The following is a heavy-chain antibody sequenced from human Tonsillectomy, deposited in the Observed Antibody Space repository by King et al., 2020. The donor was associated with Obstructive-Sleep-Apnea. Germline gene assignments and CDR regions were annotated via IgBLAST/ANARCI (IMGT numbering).Heavy chain of an antibody. CDR3: ARSLYGAIEAFDI. CDR1: GGSISRTSYY. J-gene: IGHJ3*02. CDR2: IYYSGST. V-gene: IGHV4-39*02. Sequence: LQLQESGPGLVKPSETLSLTCTVSGGSISRTSYYWGWIRQPPGKGLECIGSIYYSGSTYYNPSLKSRVTMSLDTSKNHFSLKLSSVTAADTAVYCCARSLYGAIEAFDIWGQGTMVTVSS. D-gene: IGHD4-17*01.